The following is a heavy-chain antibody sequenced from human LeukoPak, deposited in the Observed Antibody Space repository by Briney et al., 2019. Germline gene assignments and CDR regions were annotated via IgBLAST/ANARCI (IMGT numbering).Heavy chain of an antibody. J-gene: IGHJ3*02. CDR1: GGSISSYY. V-gene: IGHV4-59*01. CDR2: IYYSGST. Sequence: SETLSLTCTVSGGSISSYYWSGIRQPPGKGVEWIGYIYYSGSTSYNPSLQSRVTISVDTSKNQFSLKLSSVTAADTAVYYCARDRNDLGEPDAFDIWGQGTMVTVSS. CDR3: ARDRNDLGEPDAFDI. D-gene: IGHD3-10*01.